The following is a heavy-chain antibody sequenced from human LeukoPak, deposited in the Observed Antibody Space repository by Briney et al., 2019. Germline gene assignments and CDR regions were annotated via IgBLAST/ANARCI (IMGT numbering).Heavy chain of an antibody. J-gene: IGHJ4*02. CDR1: GFTFSSYW. CDR2: INSDGSST. CDR3: TPHRDGSYPFDY. V-gene: IGHV3-74*01. Sequence: GGSLRFSCAASGFTFSSYWMHWVRQAPGKGLVWVSRINSDGSSTSYADSVKGRFTISRDNAKNTLYLQMNSLRAEDTAVYYCTPHRDGSYPFDYWGQGTLVTVSS. D-gene: IGHD1-26*01.